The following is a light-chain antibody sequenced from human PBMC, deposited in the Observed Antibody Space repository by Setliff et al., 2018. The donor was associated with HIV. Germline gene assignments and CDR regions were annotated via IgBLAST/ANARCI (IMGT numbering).Light chain of an antibody. CDR3: QSYDSNNHVV. V-gene: IGLV6-57*01. CDR2: EDN. J-gene: IGLJ2*01. Sequence: NFMLTQPHPVSESPGKTVTISCTRSSGSIASNYVQWYQQRPGSSPTTVIYEDNQRPSGVPDRFSGSIDSSSNSASLTISGLKTEDEADYYCQSYDSNNHVVFGGGTKATVL. CDR1: SGSIASNY.